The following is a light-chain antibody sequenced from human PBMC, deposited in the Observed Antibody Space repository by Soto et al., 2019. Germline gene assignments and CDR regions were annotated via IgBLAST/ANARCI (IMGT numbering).Light chain of an antibody. CDR1: SSNIGINT. Sequence: SVLTQPPSASGTPGQRVTFSCYGSSSNIGINTVNFYQQLPGTAPQLLISDNHRRPSGVPDRFSGSKSGTSASLAISGLQSEDEATYFSAAWDVSLQGFAFGNGTKVTV. CDR2: DNH. CDR3: AAWDVSLQGFA. V-gene: IGLV1-44*01. J-gene: IGLJ1*01.